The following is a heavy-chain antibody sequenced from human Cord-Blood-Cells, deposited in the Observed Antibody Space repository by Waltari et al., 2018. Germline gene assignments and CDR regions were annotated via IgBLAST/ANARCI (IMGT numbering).Heavy chain of an antibody. D-gene: IGHD1-7*01. Sequence: QLQLVQLGAAVKKPGFSVTVSCVASAAPFSSYAISSVRQAPGQGLEWMRGIIPIFGTANYAQKFQGIVTITADKSTSTAYMELSSLRSEDTAVYYCARDLRTKRQPYYCDYWGQGTLVTVSS. V-gene: IGHV1-69*06. CDR3: ARDLRTKRQPYYCDY. J-gene: IGHJ4*02. CDR1: AAPFSSYA. CDR2: IIPIFGTA.